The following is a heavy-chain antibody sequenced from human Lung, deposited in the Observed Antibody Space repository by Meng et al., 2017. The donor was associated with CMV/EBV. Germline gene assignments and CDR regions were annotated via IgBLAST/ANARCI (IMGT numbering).Heavy chain of an antibody. J-gene: IGHJ6*02. CDR2: IYTGGIRSDGDT. CDR3: ARREMYGYKEALYTVTI. D-gene: IGHD5-12*01. CDR1: GFSVSSNY. Sequence: GESLKISCAASGFSVSSNYMGWVRQAPGRGLEWVSVIYTGGIRSDGDTDYVDSAKGRFTISRDKSENTLYLQMDNLRPEDTAVYYCARREMYGYKEALYTVTIWGQGTRVTVSS. V-gene: IGHV3-66*02.